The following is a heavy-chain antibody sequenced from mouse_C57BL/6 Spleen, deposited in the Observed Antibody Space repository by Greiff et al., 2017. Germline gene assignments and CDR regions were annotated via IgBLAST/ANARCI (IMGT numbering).Heavy chain of an antibody. CDR1: GFTFSSYA. D-gene: IGHD2-4*01. CDR2: ISDGGSYT. J-gene: IGHJ3*01. Sequence: EVKLMESGGGLVKPGGSLKLSCAASGFTFSSYAMSWVRQTPEKRLEWVATISDGGSYTYYPDNVKGRFTISRDNAKNNLYLQMSHLKSEDTAMYYCARGGIYYDYEGFAYWGQGTLVTVSA. V-gene: IGHV5-4*03. CDR3: ARGGIYYDYEGFAY.